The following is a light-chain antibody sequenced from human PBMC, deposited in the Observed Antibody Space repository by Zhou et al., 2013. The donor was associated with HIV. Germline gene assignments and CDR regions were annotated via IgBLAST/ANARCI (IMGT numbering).Light chain of an antibody. J-gene: IGKJ4*01. CDR2: AAS. CDR3: QQYNNWPLT. CDR1: QSVSSSY. Sequence: EIVLTQSPGTLSLSPGERATLSCRASQSVSSSYLAWYQQKPGQAPRLLIYAASTRATGIPARFSGSGSGTDFTLTISSLQSEDFAVYYCQQYNNWPLTFGGGTKVEIK. V-gene: IGKV3-15*01.